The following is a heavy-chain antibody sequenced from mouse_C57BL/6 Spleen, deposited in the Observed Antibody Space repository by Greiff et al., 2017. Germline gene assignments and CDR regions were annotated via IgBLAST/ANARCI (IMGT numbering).Heavy chain of an antibody. J-gene: IGHJ2*01. CDR1: GYAFTNYL. Sequence: QVQLKESGAELVRPGTSVKVSCKASGYAFTNYLIEWVKQRPGQGLEWIGVINPGSGGTNYNEKFKGKATLTADKSSSTAYMQRSSLTSEVSAVYFCARGVGYDVGGFDYGGQGTTLTVSS. D-gene: IGHD2-2*01. V-gene: IGHV1-54*01. CDR3: ARGVGYDVGGFDY. CDR2: INPGSGGT.